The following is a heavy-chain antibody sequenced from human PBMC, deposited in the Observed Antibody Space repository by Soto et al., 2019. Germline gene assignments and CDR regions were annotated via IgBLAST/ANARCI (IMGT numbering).Heavy chain of an antibody. D-gene: IGHD2-2*01. V-gene: IGHV4-30-2*01. J-gene: IGHJ5*02. CDR1: GVSITSGSYS. CDR2: IHVSGYT. Sequence: QLQLQESGSGLVKPSQTLSLTCTVSGVSITSGSYSWSWIRQAPGKGLEWIGNIHVSGYTSFNPSLKGRVSMSVATSKNQFALELMSVTVADTAVYYCARGGALRPNAHVPLDPWGRGSLVTVSS. CDR3: ARGGALRPNAHVPLDP.